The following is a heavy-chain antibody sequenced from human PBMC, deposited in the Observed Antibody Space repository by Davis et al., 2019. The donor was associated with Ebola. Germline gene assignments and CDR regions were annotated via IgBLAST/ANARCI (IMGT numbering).Heavy chain of an antibody. J-gene: IGHJ4*02. CDR3: ASVGYSYGYQY. Sequence: GESLKISCAASGFTFSSYAMHWVRQAPGKGLEWVAVISYDGSNKYYADSVKGRFTISRDNSKNTLYLQMGSLRAEDMAVYYCASVGYSYGYQYWGQGTLVTVSS. CDR2: ISYDGSNK. D-gene: IGHD5-18*01. CDR1: GFTFSSYA. V-gene: IGHV3-30*14.